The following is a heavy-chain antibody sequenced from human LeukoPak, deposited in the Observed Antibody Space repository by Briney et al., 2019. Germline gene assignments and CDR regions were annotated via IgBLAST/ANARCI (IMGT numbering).Heavy chain of an antibody. J-gene: IGHJ5*02. D-gene: IGHD6-13*01. V-gene: IGHV1-2*02. Sequence: ASVKVSCKASGYTFTGYYMHWVRQAPGQGLEWMGWINPNSGGTNYAQTFQGRVTMTRDTSISTAYMELSRLRSDDTAVYYCARRAAAGRSNWFDPWGQGTLVTVSS. CDR3: ARRAAAGRSNWFDP. CDR2: INPNSGGT. CDR1: GYTFTGYY.